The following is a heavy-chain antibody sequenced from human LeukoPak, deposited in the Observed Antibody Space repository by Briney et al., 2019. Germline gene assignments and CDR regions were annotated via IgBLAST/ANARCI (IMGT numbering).Heavy chain of an antibody. D-gene: IGHD2-2*01. CDR1: GFTFSSYS. CDR3: ARGPPPVGYCSSTSCLPFDY. J-gene: IGHJ4*02. V-gene: IGHV3-21*01. Sequence: GGSLRLSCAASGFTFSSYSMNWVRQAPGKGLEWVSSISSSSSYIYYADSVKGRFTISRDNAKNSLYLQMNSLRVEDTAVYYCARGPPPVGYCSSTSCLPFDYWAQGTLVTVSS. CDR2: ISSSSSYI.